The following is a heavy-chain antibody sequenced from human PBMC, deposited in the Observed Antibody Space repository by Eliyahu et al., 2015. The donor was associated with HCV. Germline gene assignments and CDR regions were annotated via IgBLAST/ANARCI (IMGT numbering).Heavy chain of an antibody. CDR3: ASGGGGIAVTGTGGWFDP. Sequence: QVQLQESGPGLVKPSETLSLTCTVSGGXXTXYYWSWXRQPPGKGLEWIGYIXYSGSTNYNPXLKSRITISLDTSKNQFSLNLTXVTAADTAMYYCASGGGGIAVTGTGGWFDPWGQGTLVTVSS. V-gene: IGHV4-59*01. J-gene: IGHJ5*02. CDR1: GGXXTXYY. D-gene: IGHD6-19*01. CDR2: IXYSGST.